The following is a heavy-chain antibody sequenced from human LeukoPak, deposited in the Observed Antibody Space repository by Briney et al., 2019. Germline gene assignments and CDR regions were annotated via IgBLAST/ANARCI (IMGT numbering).Heavy chain of an antibody. D-gene: IGHD6-13*01. CDR2: ISAYYGNT. Sequence: ASVKVSCKASGYTFTRYGISGVRQAPGRGLEWVGWISAYYGNTNYAQTLQGRVTLTTDTSTSTAYMELRSLRSDDTAVYYCAREGVCSSSWYDRYYYGMDVWGQGTTVTVSS. CDR1: GYTFTRYG. CDR3: AREGVCSSSWYDRYYYGMDV. J-gene: IGHJ6*02. V-gene: IGHV1-18*01.